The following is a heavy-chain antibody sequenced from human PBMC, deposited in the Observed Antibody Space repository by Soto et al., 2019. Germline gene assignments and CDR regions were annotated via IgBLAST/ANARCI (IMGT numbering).Heavy chain of an antibody. CDR2: INGNNGNT. CDR1: GYTFTSYY. V-gene: IGHV1-18*04. D-gene: IGHD4-4*01. J-gene: IGHJ6*03. Sequence: GASVKVSCKASGYTFTSYYMHWVRQAPGQGLEWMGWINGNNGNTNYSQKFQGKVTMTTDTSTSTAYMELRNLRSDDTAVYYCAKADSNYAGRFSYYYMDAWGTGTMVTVSS. CDR3: AKADSNYAGRFSYYYMDA.